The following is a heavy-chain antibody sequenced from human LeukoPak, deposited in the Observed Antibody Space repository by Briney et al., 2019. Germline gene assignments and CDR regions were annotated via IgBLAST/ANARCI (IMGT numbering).Heavy chain of an antibody. D-gene: IGHD6-13*01. CDR3: ATSRTPIAADQNLFDY. J-gene: IGHJ4*02. CDR2: FDPEDGET. CDR1: GYTLTELS. V-gene: IGHV1-24*01. Sequence: ASVKVSCKVSGYTLTELSMHWVRQAPGKGLEWMGGFDPEDGETIYAQKFQGRVTMTEDTSTDTTYMELSSLRSEDTVVYYCATSRTPIAADQNLFDYWGQGTLVTVSS.